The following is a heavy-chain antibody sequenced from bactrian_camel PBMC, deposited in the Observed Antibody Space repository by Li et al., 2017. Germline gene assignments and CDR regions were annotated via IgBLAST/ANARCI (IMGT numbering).Heavy chain of an antibody. CDR2: LGRDDNT. Sequence: DVQLVESGGGPAQAGGSLTLTCTASGFNIGDSDLGWYRQAAGNECALVASLGRDDNTYYMDSVKGRFTISQDSAKNTMYLQLNSLKPEDTAMYYCAADPNCPGRWRSLSDEYAYWGQGTQVTVS. CDR3: AADPNCPGRWRSLSDEYAY. V-gene: IGHV3S66*01. D-gene: IGHD7*01. J-gene: IGHJ4*01. CDR1: GFNIGDSD.